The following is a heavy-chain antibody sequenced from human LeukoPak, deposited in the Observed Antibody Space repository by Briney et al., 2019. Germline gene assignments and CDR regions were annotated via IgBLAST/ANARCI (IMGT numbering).Heavy chain of an antibody. J-gene: IGHJ5*02. D-gene: IGHD5-24*01. CDR3: ARESRAVQMATSMHGYWSDP. V-gene: IGHV4-61*02. CDR1: GGSITSTTYY. Sequence: PSETLSLTCTVSGGSITSTTYYWSWIRQPAGKGPEWIGRIYTSGITAYNPSLESRVTISIDTSKNQFSLRLYSVTAADTAVYYCARESRAVQMATSMHGYWSDPWGQGTLVTVSS. CDR2: IYTSGIT.